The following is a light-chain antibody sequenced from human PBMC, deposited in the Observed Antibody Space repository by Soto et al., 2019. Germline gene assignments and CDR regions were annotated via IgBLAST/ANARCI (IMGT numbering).Light chain of an antibody. V-gene: IGKV1-5*03. CDR3: QQYYNLPIT. CDR1: QRTSGW. CDR2: KAS. J-gene: IGKJ5*01. Sequence: DNQMTQSPSTLSASVEDRVTITCRASQRTSGWLAWYQQKPGKAPKLLIYKASSLESGVPSRFSGSGSETEITLTISSLQPDDFATYSCQQYYNLPITFGQGTRLEI.